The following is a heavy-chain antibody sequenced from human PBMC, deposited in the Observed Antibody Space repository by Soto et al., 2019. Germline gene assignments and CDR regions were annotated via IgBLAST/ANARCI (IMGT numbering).Heavy chain of an antibody. V-gene: IGHV3-23*01. D-gene: IGHD6-13*01. CDR3: AKEMYSNYWGPYYYGLDV. J-gene: IGHJ6*02. Sequence: GESLKISCAASGFTFSSFAMTWVRQAPGKGLEWVSGISGTGCSTFYADSVKGRFIISRDNSENTLDLQMSSLRAEDTAIYYCAKEMYSNYWGPYYYGLDVWGQGTTVTVSS. CDR1: GFTFSSFA. CDR2: ISGTGCST.